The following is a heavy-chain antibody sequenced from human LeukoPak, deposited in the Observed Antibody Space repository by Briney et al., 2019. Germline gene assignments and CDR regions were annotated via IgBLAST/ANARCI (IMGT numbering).Heavy chain of an antibody. CDR3: ARGRNYYDSSGPGFDY. CDR1: GYISSNDY. Sequence: ASVKVSCKASGYISSNDYIHWVRQAPGQGLEWMGTINPTGGNTGYAQNFHGRVSMTRDTSTSTVYMDLSSLRSEDTAMYYCARGRNYYDSSGPGFDYWGQGTLVTVSS. CDR2: INPTGGNT. J-gene: IGHJ4*02. D-gene: IGHD3-22*01. V-gene: IGHV1-46*01.